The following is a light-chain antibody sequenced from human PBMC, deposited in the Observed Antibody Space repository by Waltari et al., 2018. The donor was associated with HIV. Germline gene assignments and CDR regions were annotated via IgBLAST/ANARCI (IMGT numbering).Light chain of an antibody. CDR1: QNIGTY. CDR3: QQSSSTLWT. Sequence: DIQMTQAPSSLSASVGDRVTITCRASQNIGTYLTWYQVKPGKAPKLLIYAASSLQGGVPSRFSGSGSGTDFTLTISSLQPEDFATFYCQQSSSTLWTFGQGTNVEI. CDR2: AAS. V-gene: IGKV1-39*01. J-gene: IGKJ1*01.